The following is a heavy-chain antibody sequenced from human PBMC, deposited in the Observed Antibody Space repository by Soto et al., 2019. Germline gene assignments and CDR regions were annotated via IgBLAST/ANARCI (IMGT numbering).Heavy chain of an antibody. Sequence: EVQLLESGGALEHPGGSLRLSCAASGFAFSTYAMTWVRQAPGKGLEWVSVISGSGGSSYYAASVKGRFTISRDNSKTTLYLQMNGLRAEDTALYYCAKVTKRAAAGRYEYYKYGMDVWGQGTTVTVSS. J-gene: IGHJ6*02. CDR2: ISGSGGSS. D-gene: IGHD6-13*01. CDR3: AKVTKRAAAGRYEYYKYGMDV. CDR1: GFAFSTYA. V-gene: IGHV3-23*01.